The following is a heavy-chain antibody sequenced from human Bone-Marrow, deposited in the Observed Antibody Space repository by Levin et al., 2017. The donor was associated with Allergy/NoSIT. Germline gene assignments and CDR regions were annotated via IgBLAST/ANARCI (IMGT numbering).Heavy chain of an antibody. V-gene: IGHV4-30-4*01. J-gene: IGHJ6*02. D-gene: IGHD2-21*02. CDR2: IYYSGST. Sequence: SETLSLTCTVSDGSIISADYYWRWIRQSPRKGLEWIGYIYYSGSTYYNPSLKSRVIISIDTSKNQFSLKLTSVTAADTAVYYCAREGAYCGGDCPVGLDVWGQGTMVTVSS. CDR3: AREGAYCGGDCPVGLDV. CDR1: DGSIISADYY.